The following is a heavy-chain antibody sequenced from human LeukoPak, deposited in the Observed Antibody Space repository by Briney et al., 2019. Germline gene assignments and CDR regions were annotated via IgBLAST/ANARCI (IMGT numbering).Heavy chain of an antibody. Sequence: PGGSLRLSCAASGFTFSSYEMNWVRQAPGKGLEWVSYISSSGSTIYYADSVKGRFTISRDNAKNSLYLQMNSLRAEDTAVYYCARGGKYQLPRRGTYYYYMDVWGKGTTVTVSS. D-gene: IGHD2-2*01. CDR1: GFTFSSYE. CDR3: ARGGKYQLPRRGTYYYYMDV. J-gene: IGHJ6*03. CDR2: ISSSGSTI. V-gene: IGHV3-48*03.